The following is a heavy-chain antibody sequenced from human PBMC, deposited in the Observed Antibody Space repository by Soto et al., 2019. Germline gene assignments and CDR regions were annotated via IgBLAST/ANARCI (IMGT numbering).Heavy chain of an antibody. CDR2: IYYSGST. V-gene: IGHV4-61*05. D-gene: IGHD3-10*01. CDR1: GGSISSSSYY. J-gene: IGHJ5*02. Sequence: SETLSLTCTVSGGSISSSSYYWGWIRQPPGKGLEWIGYIYYSGSTNYNPSLKSRVTISVDTSKNQFSLKLSSVTAADTAVYYCARNLWFGELLPNWFDPWGQGTLVTAPQ. CDR3: ARNLWFGELLPNWFDP.